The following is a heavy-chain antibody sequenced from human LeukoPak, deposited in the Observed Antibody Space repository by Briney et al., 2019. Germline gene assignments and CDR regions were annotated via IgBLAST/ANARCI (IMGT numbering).Heavy chain of an antibody. CDR3: ARDEHRYGDYPPFDY. CDR1: GFTFSSYA. V-gene: IGHV3-30-3*01. J-gene: IGHJ4*02. D-gene: IGHD4-17*01. CDR2: ISYDVNNK. Sequence: GGSLRLSCAASGFTFSSYAMHWVRQAPGKRLEWVAVISYDVNNKYYADSVKGRFTISRDNSKNTLYLQMNSLRAEDTAVYYCARDEHRYGDYPPFDYWGQGTLVTVSS.